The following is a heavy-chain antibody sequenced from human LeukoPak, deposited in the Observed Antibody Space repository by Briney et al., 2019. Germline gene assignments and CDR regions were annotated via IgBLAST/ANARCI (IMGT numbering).Heavy chain of an antibody. CDR2: INPNSGGT. CDR1: GYTFTCNY. Sequence: ASVKVSCKASGYTFTCNYMHWVRQAPGQGLEWMGWINPNSGGTNYAQKFQGRVTMTRDTSISTAYMELSSLRSDDTAVYYCARGPLYYYDSSGPFDYWGQGTQVTVSS. J-gene: IGHJ4*02. D-gene: IGHD3-22*01. V-gene: IGHV1-2*02. CDR3: ARGPLYYYDSSGPFDY.